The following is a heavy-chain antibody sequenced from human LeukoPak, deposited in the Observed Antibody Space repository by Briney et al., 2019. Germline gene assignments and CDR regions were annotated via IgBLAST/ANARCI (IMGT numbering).Heavy chain of an antibody. V-gene: IGHV3-23*01. J-gene: IGHJ4*02. CDR3: ARGQSGSYDWN. Sequence: GGSLRLSCATSGFTFSNYVMSWVRQAPGKGLEWVSAISGSGGSTYYADSVKGRFTISRDNSKNTLYLQMNSLRAEDTAVYYCARGQSGSYDWNWGQGTLVTVSS. CDR1: GFTFSNYV. CDR2: ISGSGGST. D-gene: IGHD1-26*01.